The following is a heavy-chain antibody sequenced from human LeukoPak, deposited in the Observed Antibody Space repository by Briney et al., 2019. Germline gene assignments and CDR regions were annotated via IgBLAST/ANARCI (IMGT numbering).Heavy chain of an antibody. J-gene: IGHJ4*02. CDR3: AREDDFWSGYLDY. V-gene: IGHV3-15*01. CDR1: GFTFSNAW. Sequence: GGSLRLSCAASGFTFSNAWMSWVRQAPGKGLEWVGRIKSKTNGGTTDYAAPVKGRFTISRDNSKNTLYLQMNSLRAEDTAVYYCAREDDFWSGYLDYWGQGTLVTVSS. CDR2: IKSKTNGGTT. D-gene: IGHD3-3*01.